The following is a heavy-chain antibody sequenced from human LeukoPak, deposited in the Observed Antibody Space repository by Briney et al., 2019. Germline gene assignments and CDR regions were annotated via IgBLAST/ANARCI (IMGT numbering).Heavy chain of an antibody. D-gene: IGHD5-12*01. J-gene: IGHJ4*02. CDR2: IKQDGSEK. V-gene: IGHV3-7*01. CDR1: GFTFSSYW. Sequence: PGGSLRLSCAASGFTFSSYWMSWVRQAPGKGLEWLANIKQDGSEKYYVASVKGRFTISRDNAKNSLYLKMNTLRAEDTAVYYCARVASGYADYWGQGTLVTVSS. CDR3: ARVASGYADY.